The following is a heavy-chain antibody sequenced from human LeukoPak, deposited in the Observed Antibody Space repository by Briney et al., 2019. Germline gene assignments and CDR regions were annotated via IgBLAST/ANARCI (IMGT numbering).Heavy chain of an antibody. J-gene: IGHJ5*02. V-gene: IGHV3-48*01. CDR2: ISSSGSTI. CDR3: ARDLQYYYDSSGYYPNWFDP. Sequence: GGSLRLSCAASGFTFSSYSMNWVRQAPGKGLEWVSYISSSGSTIYYADSVKGRFTISRDNAKNSLYLQMNSLRAEDTAVYYCARDLQYYYDSSGYYPNWFDPWGQGTLVTVSS. D-gene: IGHD3-22*01. CDR1: GFTFSSYS.